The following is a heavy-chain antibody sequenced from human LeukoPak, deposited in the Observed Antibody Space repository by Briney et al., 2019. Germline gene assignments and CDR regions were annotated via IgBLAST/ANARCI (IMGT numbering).Heavy chain of an antibody. CDR2: IIPLLGVR. V-gene: IGHV1-69*04. CDR3: ARDFVRGVILSDY. CDR1: GGTFSDHA. J-gene: IGHJ4*02. D-gene: IGHD3-10*02. Sequence: SVKVFCKASGGTFSDHAVSWVRQAPGQGLEWMGRIIPLLGVRSYAQKFQDRVTVSADKSTSTAYMELSSLRSEDTAVYYCARDFVRGVILSDYWGQGTLVTVSS.